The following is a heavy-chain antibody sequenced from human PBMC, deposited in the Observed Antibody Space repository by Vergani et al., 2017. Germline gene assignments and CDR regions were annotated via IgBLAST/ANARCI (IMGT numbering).Heavy chain of an antibody. CDR2: RWYDGSNK. V-gene: IGHV3-30*04. Sequence: QVQLVESGGGVVQPGRSLRLSCAASGFTFSSYAMHWVRQAPGKGLEWVAVRWYDGSNKYYADSVKGRFTISRDNSKNTLYLQMNSLRAEDTAVYYCAKVGYSSGWTFDYWGQGTLVTVSS. CDR3: AKVGYSSGWTFDY. J-gene: IGHJ4*02. CDR1: GFTFSSYA. D-gene: IGHD6-19*01.